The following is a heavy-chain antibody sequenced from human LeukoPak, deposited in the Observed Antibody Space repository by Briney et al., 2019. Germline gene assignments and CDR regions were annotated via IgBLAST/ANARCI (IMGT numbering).Heavy chain of an antibody. CDR2: IIPIFGTA. CDR1: GGTFSSYA. Sequence: SVKVSCKASGGTFSSYAISWVRQAPGQGLEWMGGIIPIFGTANYAQKFQGRVTITADESTSTAYMELSSLRSEDTAVYYCARDRDTAMAFDYWGQGTLVTVSS. CDR3: ARDRDTAMAFDY. V-gene: IGHV1-69*01. J-gene: IGHJ4*02. D-gene: IGHD5-18*01.